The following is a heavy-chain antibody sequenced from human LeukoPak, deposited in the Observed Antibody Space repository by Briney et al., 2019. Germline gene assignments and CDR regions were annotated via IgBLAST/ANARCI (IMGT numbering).Heavy chain of an antibody. CDR2: INPNGGGT. CDR3: ARRGDGYNFAY. Sequence: ASVKVSCKASGYTFTGFYIHWVRQAPGQGLEWMGWINPNGGGTNYAQNFQGRVTMTRDTSISTVYMELSSLRSDDTAVYFCARRGDGYNFAYWGQGTLVTVSS. D-gene: IGHD5-24*01. J-gene: IGHJ4*02. V-gene: IGHV1-2*02. CDR1: GYTFTGFY.